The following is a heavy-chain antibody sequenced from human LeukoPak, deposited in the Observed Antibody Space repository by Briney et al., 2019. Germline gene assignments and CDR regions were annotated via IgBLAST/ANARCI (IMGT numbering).Heavy chain of an antibody. D-gene: IGHD2-21*01. V-gene: IGHV3-15*01. CDR2: IKSKTNGGTT. Sequence: PGVSLRLSCAAYGFTFSNAWMSGARQAPGKGLEWVGRIKSKTNGGTTDYAAPVKGRFTISRDDSKNTLYLQMNRLKTEDTAVYYCTASILGGAFDYWGQGTLVTVSS. J-gene: IGHJ4*02. CDR3: TASILGGAFDY. CDR1: GFTFSNAW.